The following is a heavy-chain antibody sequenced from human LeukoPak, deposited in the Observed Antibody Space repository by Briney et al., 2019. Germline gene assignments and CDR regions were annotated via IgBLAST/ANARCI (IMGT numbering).Heavy chain of an antibody. CDR2: ISWNSGSI. J-gene: IGHJ4*02. D-gene: IGHD2-2*01. CDR3: AKALTAVVVPAATDY. Sequence: GRSLRLPCAASGFTFDDYAMHWVRQAPGKGLEWVSGISWNSGSIGYADSVKGRFTISRDNAKNSLYLQMNSLRAEDTALYYCAKALTAVVVPAATDYWGQGTLVTVSS. V-gene: IGHV3-9*01. CDR1: GFTFDDYA.